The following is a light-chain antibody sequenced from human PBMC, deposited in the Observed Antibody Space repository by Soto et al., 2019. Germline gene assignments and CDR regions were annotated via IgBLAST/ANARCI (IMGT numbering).Light chain of an antibody. V-gene: IGKV3-11*01. CDR1: QSISSD. J-gene: IGKJ1*01. Sequence: EIEMSQSPATLSVSQGERATLSCRASQSISSDVAWYQQKPGQAPRLLVYDVSNRATGIPARFSGGGSGTDFTLTISNLEPEDFAVYYCQQRSDWPWTFAQGTKVDIK. CDR2: DVS. CDR3: QQRSDWPWT.